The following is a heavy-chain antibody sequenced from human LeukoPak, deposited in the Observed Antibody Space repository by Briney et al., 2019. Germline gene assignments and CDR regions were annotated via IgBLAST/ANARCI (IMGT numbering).Heavy chain of an antibody. V-gene: IGHV4-59*08. CDR2: IYYSGST. J-gene: IGHJ4*02. CDR3: ARHSYYYDSSGYYYFDY. Sequence: SETLSLTCTVSGGSISSYYWSWIRQPPGKGLEWIGYIYYSGSTNYNPSLKSRVTMSVDTSKNQFSLKQYTVTAADTAVYYCARHSYYYDSSGYYYFDYWGQGTLVTVSS. CDR1: GGSISSYY. D-gene: IGHD3-22*01.